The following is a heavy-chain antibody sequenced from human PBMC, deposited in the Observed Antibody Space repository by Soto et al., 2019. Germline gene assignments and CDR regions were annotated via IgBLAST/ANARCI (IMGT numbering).Heavy chain of an antibody. CDR3: ARSHSYSGSYYWFDP. CDR2: IDPSDSYT. V-gene: IGHV5-10-1*01. CDR1: GYSFTSYW. D-gene: IGHD1-26*01. Sequence: PGESLKISCKGSGYSFTSYWISWVRQMPGKGLEWMGRIDPSDSYTNYSPSFQGHVTISADKSISTAYLQWSSLKASDTAMYYCARSHSYSGSYYWFDPWGQGTLVTVSS. J-gene: IGHJ5*02.